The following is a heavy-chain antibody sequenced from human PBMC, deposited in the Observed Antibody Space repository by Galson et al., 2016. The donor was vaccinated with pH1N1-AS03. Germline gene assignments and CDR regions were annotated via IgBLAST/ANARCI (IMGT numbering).Heavy chain of an antibody. J-gene: IGHJ4*02. Sequence: SLRLSCAASGFTISNFGMLWVRQAPGQGLEWVAIISFDGTNKYYADSVKGRFSISRDNSKNTLFLQMSALRAEDTAVYYCANDFNYDFWSGYSFYWGQGALGTGSS. CDR2: ISFDGTNK. CDR1: GFTISNFG. CDR3: ANDFNYDFWSGYSFY. D-gene: IGHD3/OR15-3a*01. V-gene: IGHV3-30*18.